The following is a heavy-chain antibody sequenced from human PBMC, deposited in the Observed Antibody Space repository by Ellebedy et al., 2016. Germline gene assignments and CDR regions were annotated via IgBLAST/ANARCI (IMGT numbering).Heavy chain of an antibody. D-gene: IGHD3-16*01. CDR2: ISYTGSV. J-gene: IGHJ5*02. CDR3: ARGVLS. V-gene: IGHV4-31*03. CDR1: GGSISSGGYY. Sequence: SETLSLTCTVSGGSISSGGYYWSWIRQHPGTGLEWIGYISYTGSVYYNPSLKSRVTISRDTAKNEFSLNLSSVTAADTAVYYCARGVLSWGQGTLVTVSS.